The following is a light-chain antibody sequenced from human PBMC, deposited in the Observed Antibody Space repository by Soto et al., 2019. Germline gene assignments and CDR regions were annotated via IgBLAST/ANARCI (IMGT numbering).Light chain of an antibody. CDR2: GVS. J-gene: IGKJ2*01. CDR1: QSVSSNH. V-gene: IGKV3-20*01. CDR3: QQYGSSTYT. Sequence: EIVLTQSPGSLSLSPRERATLSCRASQSVSSNHLAWYQQKPGQAPRLLIYGVSRRATGIPDRFSGSGSGTDFTLTISRLEPEDFAMYYCQQYGSSTYTFGQGTKVEIK.